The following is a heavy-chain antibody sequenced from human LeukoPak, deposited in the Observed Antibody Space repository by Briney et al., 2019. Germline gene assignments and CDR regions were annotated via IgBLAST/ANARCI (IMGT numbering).Heavy chain of an antibody. D-gene: IGHD5-12*01. J-gene: IGHJ4*02. CDR1: GYSFTSYW. V-gene: IGHV5-51*01. CDR3: ARGPSGYHNT. CDR2: IYPGDSYT. Sequence: GESLKISCKGSGYSFTSYWIGWVGQMPGKGLEWMGIIYPGDSYTRYSPSFQGQVTISADKSVSTAYLQWSSLRAEDTAVYYCARGPSGYHNTGGQGTLVTVSS.